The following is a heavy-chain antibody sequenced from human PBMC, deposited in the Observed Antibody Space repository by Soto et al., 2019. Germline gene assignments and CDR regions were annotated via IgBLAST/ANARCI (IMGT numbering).Heavy chain of an antibody. J-gene: IGHJ5*02. CDR3: ARGYGGPIGWFDP. CDR1: GYTFTSYA. V-gene: IGHV1-3*01. CDR2: INAGNGNT. Sequence: QVQLVQSGAEVKKPGASVKVSRKASGYTFTSYAMHWVRQAPGQRLEWMGWINAGNGNTKYSQKFQGRVTITRDTSASTAYMELSSLRSEDTAVYYCARGYGGPIGWFDPWGQGTLVTVSS. D-gene: IGHD3-16*01.